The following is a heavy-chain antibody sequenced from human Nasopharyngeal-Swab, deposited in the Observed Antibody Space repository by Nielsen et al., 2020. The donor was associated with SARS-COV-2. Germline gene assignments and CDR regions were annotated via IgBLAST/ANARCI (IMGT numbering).Heavy chain of an antibody. CDR1: GYTFTAYN. V-gene: IGHV1-2*05. Sequence: ASVKVSCKASGYTFTAYNMHWFRQAPGQGLEWMGRIDFKNGDPNYAQKFHGRVAVTRDTSITTVYMELNELRSDDSGIYYCARGHNYGFEYWGQGTLVTVSS. CDR3: ARGHNYGFEY. J-gene: IGHJ4*02. CDR2: IDFKNGDP. D-gene: IGHD5-24*01.